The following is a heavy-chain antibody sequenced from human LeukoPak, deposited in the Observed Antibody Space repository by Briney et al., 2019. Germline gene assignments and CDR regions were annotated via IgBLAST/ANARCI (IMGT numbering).Heavy chain of an antibody. CDR3: ARAWVYYYGMDV. CDR2: IYYSGST. Sequence: SETLSLTCNVSGGSISSGGYYWSWIRQHPGKGLEWIGYIYYSGSTYYNPSLKSRVTISVDTSKNQFSLKLSSVTAADTAVYYCARAWVYYYGMDVWGQGTTVTVSS. J-gene: IGHJ6*02. D-gene: IGHD1-26*01. V-gene: IGHV4-31*03. CDR1: GGSISSGGYY.